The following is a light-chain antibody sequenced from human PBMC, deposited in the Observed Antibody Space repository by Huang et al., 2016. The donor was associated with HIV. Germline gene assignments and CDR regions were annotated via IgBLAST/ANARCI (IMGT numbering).Light chain of an antibody. CDR1: QIVSSY. CDR2: DAS. V-gene: IGKV3-11*01. J-gene: IGKJ4*01. Sequence: EIVLTQSPATLSLSPGERATLSCRASQIVSSYLAWYQQKPGQAPRLLIYDASNRATGIPARFSGTRSGTDFILTISSLEPEDFAVYYCQQRSNWLLTFGGGTKVEIK. CDR3: QQRSNWLLT.